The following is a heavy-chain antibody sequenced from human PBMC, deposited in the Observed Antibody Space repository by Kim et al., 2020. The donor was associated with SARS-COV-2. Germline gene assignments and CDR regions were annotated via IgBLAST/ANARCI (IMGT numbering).Heavy chain of an antibody. D-gene: IGHD2-21*02. Sequence: SGPTLVEPTQTLTLTCTFSGFSLSTSGVGVGWIRQPPGKALEWLALIYWDDDKRYSPSLKSRLTITKDTSKNQVVLTMTNMDPVDTATYYCAHKGSDHAGIYYYGMDVWGQGTTVTVSS. CDR2: IYWDDDK. CDR3: AHKGSDHAGIYYYGMDV. V-gene: IGHV2-5*02. J-gene: IGHJ6*02. CDR1: GFSLSTSGVG.